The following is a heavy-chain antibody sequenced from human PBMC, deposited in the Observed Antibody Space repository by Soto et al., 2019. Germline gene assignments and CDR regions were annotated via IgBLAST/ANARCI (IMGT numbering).Heavy chain of an antibody. Sequence: ASLKVSCKASGYTFTGYHMHWVRQAPAQGLELMGWINPNTGGTNYAQKLQARVTMTRDTSISTAYMALSRLRSDGMAVYYCARAWREIFGAPRLSYFDYWGQGTLVTVSS. CDR3: ARAWREIFGAPRLSYFDY. V-gene: IGHV1-2*02. CDR2: INPNTGGT. J-gene: IGHJ4*02. CDR1: GYTFTGYH. D-gene: IGHD3-3*01.